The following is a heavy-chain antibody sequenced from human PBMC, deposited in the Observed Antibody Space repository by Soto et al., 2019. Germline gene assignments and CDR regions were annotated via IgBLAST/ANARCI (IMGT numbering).Heavy chain of an antibody. D-gene: IGHD2-15*01. V-gene: IGHV4-4*07. CDR2: INTDGLS. CDR1: GVSITSYY. J-gene: IGHJ6*02. CDR3: ARVPVAVAATEDYYGLDV. Sequence: SETLSLTCSVSGVSITSYYWSWIRQSAGGGLEWMGRINTDGLSTYSPSFRSRLTMSLDTSKNQVSLRLISVTAADTAVYFCARVPVAVAATEDYYGLDVWGQGTTVTVSS.